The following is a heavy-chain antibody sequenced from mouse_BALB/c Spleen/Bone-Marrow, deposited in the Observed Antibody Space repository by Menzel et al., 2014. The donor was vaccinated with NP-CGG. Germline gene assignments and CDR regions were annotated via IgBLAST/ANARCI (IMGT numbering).Heavy chain of an antibody. CDR1: GFNIKDTY. D-gene: IGHD1-1*01. J-gene: IGHJ2*01. CDR3: AYGSSYDYFDY. V-gene: IGHV14-3*02. Sequence: EVKLVESGAELVKPGASVKLSCTASGFNIKDTYMHWVEQRPEQGLEWIGRIDPANGNTKYDPKFQGKATITADTSSNTAYLQLSSLTSEDTAVYYCAYGSSYDYFDYWGQGTTLTVSS. CDR2: IDPANGNT.